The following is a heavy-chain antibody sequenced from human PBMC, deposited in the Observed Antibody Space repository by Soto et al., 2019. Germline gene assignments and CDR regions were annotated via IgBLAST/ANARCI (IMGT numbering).Heavy chain of an antibody. Sequence: SETLSLTCSVSGGSISDYYWSWIRQPPGRGLEWIGYIYKSGTTNYNPSIKSRVTISVDTSKNLFSLKLSSVTAADTAVYFCARDQNGSPHFDYWGQGTMVTVSS. V-gene: IGHV4-59*01. CDR3: ARDQNGSPHFDY. D-gene: IGHD1-26*01. CDR1: GGSISDYY. J-gene: IGHJ4*02. CDR2: IYKSGTT.